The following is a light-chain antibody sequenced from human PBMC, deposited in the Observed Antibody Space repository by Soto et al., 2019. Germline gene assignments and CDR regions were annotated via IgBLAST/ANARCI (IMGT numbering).Light chain of an antibody. J-gene: IGLJ1*01. V-gene: IGLV1-40*01. CDR2: HNS. CDR3: QSYDSSLSGSRV. Sequence: QSVRRQPPSVSGAPGQRVTISCTGSSSNIGAGYDVHWYQQLPGTAPKLLIYHNSNRPSGVPDRFSGSKSGTSASLAITGLQAEDEADYYCQSYDSSLSGSRVFGTGTKVNVL. CDR1: SSNIGAGYD.